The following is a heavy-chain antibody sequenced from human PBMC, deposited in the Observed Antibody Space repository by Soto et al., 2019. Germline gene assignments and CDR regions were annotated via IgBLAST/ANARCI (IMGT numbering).Heavy chain of an antibody. Sequence: GGSLRLSCVASGFSFNKYAMIWVRQAPGKGQEWVSGITGSGNTIEYTASVKGRFTISRDNSKNTVYLQMDSLRAVDTAMDYWAKDDVSGDVLWLVSDWGQGTPVTVSS. CDR3: AKDDVSGDVLWLVSD. D-gene: IGHD2-21*02. J-gene: IGHJ4*02. CDR2: ITGSGNTI. CDR1: GFSFNKYA. V-gene: IGHV3-23*01.